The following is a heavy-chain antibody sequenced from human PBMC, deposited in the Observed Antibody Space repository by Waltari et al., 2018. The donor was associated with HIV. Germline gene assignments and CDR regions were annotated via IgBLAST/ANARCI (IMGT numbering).Heavy chain of an antibody. J-gene: IGHJ2*01. V-gene: IGHV3-33*01. Sequence: QVQLVDSGGGVVQPGRSLRLSCAASGCTFCTYGMHWVRQTPGRGLEWLAVIWSDGTNKYYADSVKGRFTISRDNSKNTLFLQMNKLRVEDTAVYYCVRDKGDSSFDWYFDVWGRGTLVTVSS. CDR1: GCTFCTYG. D-gene: IGHD1-26*01. CDR3: VRDKGDSSFDWYFDV. CDR2: IWSDGTNK.